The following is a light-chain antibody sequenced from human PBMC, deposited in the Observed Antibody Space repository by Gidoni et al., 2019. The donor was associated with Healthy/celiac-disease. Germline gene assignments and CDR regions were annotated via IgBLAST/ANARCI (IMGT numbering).Light chain of an antibody. J-gene: IGLJ2*01. V-gene: IGLV3-9*01. CDR3: QVWDSSTDVV. CDR2: RDS. CDR1: NIGRKN. Sequence: SYELTKPLSVSVALGQTARITCGGNNIGRKNVHWYQQKPGQAPVLVIYRDSNRPSGIPERFSGSNSGNTATLTISRAQAGDEADYYCQVWDSSTDVVFGGGTKLTVL.